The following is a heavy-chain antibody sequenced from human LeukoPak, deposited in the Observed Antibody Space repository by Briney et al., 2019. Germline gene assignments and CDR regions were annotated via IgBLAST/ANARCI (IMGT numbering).Heavy chain of an antibody. J-gene: IGHJ4*02. D-gene: IGHD6-13*01. CDR3: AFIPDVGIAAKLDY. Sequence: GGSLRLSCAASGFIFSSYEMNWVRQAPGKGLEWVAVISYDGSNKYYADSVKGRFTISRDNSKNTLYLQMNSLRAEDTAVYYCAFIPDVGIAAKLDYWGQGTLVTVSS. V-gene: IGHV3-30*03. CDR1: GFIFSSYE. CDR2: ISYDGSNK.